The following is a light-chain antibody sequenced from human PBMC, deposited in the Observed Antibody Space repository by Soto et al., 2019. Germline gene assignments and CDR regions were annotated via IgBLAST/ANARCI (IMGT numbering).Light chain of an antibody. V-gene: IGKV3-20*01. CDR3: QQYGSSPRT. CDR1: QTVTNNY. CDR2: GAS. Sequence: EIVLTQSPGTLSLSPGERATLSCRASQTVTNNYLAWYQQKPGQAPRLLFYGASTRATGIPGRFSGSGTGTDFTLTITRLEPEDFAVYYCQQYGSSPRTFGQGTKLEIK. J-gene: IGKJ2*01.